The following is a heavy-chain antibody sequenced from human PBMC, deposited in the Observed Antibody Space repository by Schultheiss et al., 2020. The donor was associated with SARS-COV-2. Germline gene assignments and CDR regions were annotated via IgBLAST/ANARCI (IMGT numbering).Heavy chain of an antibody. V-gene: IGHV3-48*03. CDR2: SGSSGSTI. J-gene: IGHJ6*02. Sequence: GGSLRLSCAASGFTFSSYEMNWVRLAPGKGLEWVSYSGSSGSTIYYADSVKGRFTISRDNSKNTLYLQMNSLRAEDTAVYYCARNLRSYYYYGMDVWGQGTTVTVSS. CDR1: GFTFSSYE. CDR3: ARNLRSYYYYGMDV.